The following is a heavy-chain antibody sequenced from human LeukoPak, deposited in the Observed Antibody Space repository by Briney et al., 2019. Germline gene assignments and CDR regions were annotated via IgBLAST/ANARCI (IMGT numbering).Heavy chain of an antibody. CDR2: IYYSGST. V-gene: IGHV4-39*01. CDR1: GGSISSSSYY. Sequence: PSETLSLTCTVSGGSISSSSYYWGWIRQPPGKGLEWIGSIYYSGSTYYNPSFKSRVTISVDTSKNQFSLKLSSVTAADTAVYYCARSLIYYYYYMDVWGKGTTVTVSS. CDR3: ARSLIYYYYYMDV. J-gene: IGHJ6*03.